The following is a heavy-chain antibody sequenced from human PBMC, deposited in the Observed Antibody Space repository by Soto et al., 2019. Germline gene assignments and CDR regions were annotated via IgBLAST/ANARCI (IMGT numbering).Heavy chain of an antibody. CDR3: ARGHDFWSGYYGSGPTYGMDV. CDR2: IYYSGST. D-gene: IGHD3-3*01. CDR1: GGSISSGDYY. V-gene: IGHV4-30-4*01. Sequence: QVQLQESGPGLVKPSQTLSLTCTVSGGSISSGDYYWSWIRQPPGKGLEWIGYIYYSGSTYYNPSLKSRVTISVDTSKNQFSLKLSSVTAADTAVYYCARGHDFWSGYYGSGPTYGMDVWGQGTTVTVSS. J-gene: IGHJ6*02.